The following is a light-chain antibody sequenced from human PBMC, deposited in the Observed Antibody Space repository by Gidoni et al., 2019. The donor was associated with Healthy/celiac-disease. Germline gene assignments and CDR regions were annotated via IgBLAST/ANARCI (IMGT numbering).Light chain of an antibody. V-gene: IGKV3-20*01. CDR1: QSVSSSY. J-gene: IGKJ1*01. CDR3: QQYGSSPWT. CDR2: GAS. Sequence: IVLTQSPGTLSLSPGERATLSCRASQSVSSSYLACYQRKPGQAPRLLIYGASSRATGIPDRFSGSGSGTDFTLTISRLEPEDFAVYYCQQYGSSPWTFGQGTKVEIK.